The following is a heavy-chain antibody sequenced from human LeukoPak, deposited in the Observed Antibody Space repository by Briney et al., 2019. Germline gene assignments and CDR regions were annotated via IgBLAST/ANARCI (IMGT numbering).Heavy chain of an antibody. CDR2: IIPIFGTA. CDR3: ARGSSPMVVNIMSAFDI. Sequence: ASVKVSCKASGYTFTSYGISWVRQAPGQGLEWMGGIIPIFGTANYAQKFQGRVTITADESTSTAYMELSSLRSEDTAVYYCARGSSPMVVNIMSAFDIWGQGTMVTISS. V-gene: IGHV1-69*13. D-gene: IGHD5/OR15-5a*01. J-gene: IGHJ3*02. CDR1: GYTFTSYG.